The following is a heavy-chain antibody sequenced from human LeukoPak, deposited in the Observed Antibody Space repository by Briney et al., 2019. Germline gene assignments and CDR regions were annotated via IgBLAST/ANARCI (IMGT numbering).Heavy chain of an antibody. CDR2: INPNSGGT. J-gene: IGHJ5*02. CDR3: ARVHGGDTNWFDP. CDR1: GYTSTGYY. V-gene: IGHV1-2*04. D-gene: IGHD2-21*02. Sequence: ASVKVSCKASGYTSTGYYMHWVRQAPGQGLEWMGWINPNSGGTNYAQKFQGWVTMTRDTSISTAYMELSRLRSDDTAVYYCARVHGGDTNWFDPWGQGTLVTVSS.